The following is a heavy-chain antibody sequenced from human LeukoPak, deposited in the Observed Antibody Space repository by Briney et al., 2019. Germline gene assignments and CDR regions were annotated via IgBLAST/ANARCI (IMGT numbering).Heavy chain of an antibody. CDR1: GGTFSSYA. D-gene: IGHD1-7*01. CDR2: IIPIFGTA. J-gene: IGHJ4*02. CDR3: ARGLSRYNWNYDLDY. Sequence: ASVKASCKASGGTFSSYAISWVRQAPGQGLEWMGGIIPIFGTANYAQKFQGRVTITTDESTSTAYMELSSLRSEDTAVYYCARGLSRYNWNYDLDYWGQGTLVTVSS. V-gene: IGHV1-69*05.